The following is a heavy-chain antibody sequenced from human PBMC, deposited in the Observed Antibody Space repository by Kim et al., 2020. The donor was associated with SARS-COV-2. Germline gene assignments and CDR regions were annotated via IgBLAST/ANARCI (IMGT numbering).Heavy chain of an antibody. J-gene: IGHJ4*02. CDR2: NSGNT. D-gene: IGHD2-15*01. V-gene: IGHV1-8*01. CDR3: ARSGGGILDY. Sequence: NSGNTGYAQKFQGRVTMTRNTSISTAYMELSSLRSEDTAVYYCARSGGGILDYWGQGTLVTVSS.